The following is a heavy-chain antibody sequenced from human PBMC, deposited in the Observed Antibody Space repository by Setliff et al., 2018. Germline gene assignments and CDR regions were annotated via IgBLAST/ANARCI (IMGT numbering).Heavy chain of an antibody. V-gene: IGHV4-61*02. CDR3: ARGRGLEWLPESWFDP. Sequence: PSETLSLTCSVSGDSINGGTYYWSWFRQSAGKGLEWIGRIYTGGSTNYNPSLKSRVTISLDTSKNHFSLTLTSVTAADTAVYYCARGRGLEWLPESWFDPWGQGTLVTVSS. CDR2: IYTGGST. J-gene: IGHJ5*02. CDR1: GDSINGGTYY. D-gene: IGHD3-3*01.